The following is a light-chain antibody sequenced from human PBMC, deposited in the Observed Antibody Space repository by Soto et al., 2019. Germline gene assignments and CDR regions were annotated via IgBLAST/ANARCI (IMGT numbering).Light chain of an antibody. V-gene: IGKV3-15*01. J-gene: IGKJ2*01. CDR3: QQYNKWPPYT. CDR1: QSVSSN. Sequence: EIVMTQSPANWSVSPGERATLSCRASQSVSSNLAWYQQKPGQGPRLLIYGASTRATGIPARFSGSGSGTEFTLTISSLQSEDFEVYYCQQYNKWPPYTFGQGTKVEIK. CDR2: GAS.